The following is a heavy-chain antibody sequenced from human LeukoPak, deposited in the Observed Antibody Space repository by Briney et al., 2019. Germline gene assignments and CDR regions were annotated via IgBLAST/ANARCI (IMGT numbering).Heavy chain of an antibody. CDR1: GDSISSSSYY. CDR3: EQQGRFGVVITFDY. J-gene: IGHJ4*02. D-gene: IGHD3-3*01. V-gene: IGHV4-39*01. Sequence: SETLSLTCTVSGDSISSSSYYWGWIRQPPGKGLEWIGSIYYSGSTYYNPSLKSRVTISVDTSKNQFSLKLSSVIAADTAVYYCEQQGRFGVVITFDYWGQGTLVTVSS. CDR2: IYYSGST.